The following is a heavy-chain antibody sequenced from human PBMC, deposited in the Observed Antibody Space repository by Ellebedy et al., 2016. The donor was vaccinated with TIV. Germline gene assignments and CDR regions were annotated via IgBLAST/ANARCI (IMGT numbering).Heavy chain of an antibody. J-gene: IGHJ4*02. Sequence: SETLSLTCPLSGGSISGYYWNWIRQPSGKGLEWIGYVYHSGSTSYNPSLRSRVTTPLDTSKNQFSLKLTSVTAADAAVYFCARGLTYRYYFDSWGQGILVTVSA. CDR3: ARGLTYRYYFDS. V-gene: IGHV4-59*08. CDR1: GGSISGYY. D-gene: IGHD3-16*02. CDR2: VYHSGST.